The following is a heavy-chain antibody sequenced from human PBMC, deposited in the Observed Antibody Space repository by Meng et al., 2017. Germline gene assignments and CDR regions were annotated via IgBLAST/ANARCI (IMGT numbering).Heavy chain of an antibody. CDR1: GGTVSSYA. CDR3: ARLLRPYSSSSNFDY. V-gene: IGHV1-69*06. D-gene: IGHD6-6*01. J-gene: IGHJ4*02. CDR2: IIPIFGTA. Sequence: QVQLLHAGGEVKKPGSSVKVSRKASGGTVSSYAISWVRKAPGQGLEWMGGIIPIFGTANYAQKFQGRVTITADKSTSTAYMELRSLRSDDTAVYYCARLLRPYSSSSNFDYWGQGTLVTVSS.